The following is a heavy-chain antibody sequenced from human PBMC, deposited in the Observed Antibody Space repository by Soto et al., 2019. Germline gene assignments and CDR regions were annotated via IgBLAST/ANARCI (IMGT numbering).Heavy chain of an antibody. D-gene: IGHD3-16*01. CDR2: IYYDGST. CDR3: ARDVLRGDYFDY. Sequence: PSETLSLTCTVSGGSISSFYWGWIRQPPGKGLESIANIYYDGSTYYNPSLKSRVTISVDTSKNQFSLKLSSVTAADTAVYYCARDVLRGDYFDYWGQGTLVTVSS. J-gene: IGHJ4*02. V-gene: IGHV4-39*07. CDR1: GGSISSFY.